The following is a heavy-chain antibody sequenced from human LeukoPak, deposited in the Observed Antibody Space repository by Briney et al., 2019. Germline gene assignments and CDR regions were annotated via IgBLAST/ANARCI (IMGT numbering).Heavy chain of an antibody. V-gene: IGHV4-61*01. J-gene: IGHJ4*02. CDR3: ASLVPAAIRGGGYFDY. CDR1: GGSVSSGSYD. D-gene: IGHD2-2*01. Sequence: SETLSLTCTVSGGSVSSGSYDWSWIRQPPGKGLEWIGYIYYSGSTNYNPSLKSRVTISVDTSKNQFSLKLSSVTAADTAVYYCASLVPAAIRGGGYFDYWGQGTLVTVSS. CDR2: IYYSGST.